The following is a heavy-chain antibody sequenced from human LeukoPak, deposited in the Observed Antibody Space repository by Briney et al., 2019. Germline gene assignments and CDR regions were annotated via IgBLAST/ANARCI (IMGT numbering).Heavy chain of an antibody. D-gene: IGHD6-6*01. CDR3: ARHSLGGLIAARPHGWYFDL. Sequence: PSGTLSLTCAVYGGSFSSYYWSWIRQPPGKGLEWIGYIYHSGSTNYNPSLKSRVTISVDTSKNQFSLKLSSVTAADTAVYYCARHSLGGLIAARPHGWYFDLWGRGTLVTVSS. V-gene: IGHV4-59*08. CDR2: IYHSGST. J-gene: IGHJ2*01. CDR1: GGSFSSYY.